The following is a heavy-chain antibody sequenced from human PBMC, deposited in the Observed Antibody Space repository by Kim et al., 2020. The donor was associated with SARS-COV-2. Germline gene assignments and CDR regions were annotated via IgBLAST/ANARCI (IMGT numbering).Heavy chain of an antibody. V-gene: IGHV4-61*02. Sequence: SETLSLTCTVSGGSISSGSYYWSWIRQPAGKGLEWIGRIYTSGSTNYNPSLKSRVTISVDTSKNQFSLKLSSVTAADTAVYYCARDNPHYDYVWGSLRGDAFDIWGQGTMVTVSS. J-gene: IGHJ3*02. D-gene: IGHD3-16*01. CDR3: ARDNPHYDYVWGSLRGDAFDI. CDR2: IYTSGST. CDR1: GGSISSGSYY.